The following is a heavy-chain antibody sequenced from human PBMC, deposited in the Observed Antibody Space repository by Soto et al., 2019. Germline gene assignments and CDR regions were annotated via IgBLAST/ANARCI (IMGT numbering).Heavy chain of an antibody. CDR2: IYYSGST. Sequence: PSETLSLTCTVSGGSISSYYWSWIRQPPGKGLEWIGYIYYSGSTNYNPSLKSRVTISVDTSKNQFSLKLSSVTAADTAVYYCARGPPVSEPRETFDPWGQGTLVTVSS. V-gene: IGHV4-59*01. CDR3: ARGPPVSEPRETFDP. J-gene: IGHJ5*02. D-gene: IGHD3-10*01. CDR1: GGSISSYY.